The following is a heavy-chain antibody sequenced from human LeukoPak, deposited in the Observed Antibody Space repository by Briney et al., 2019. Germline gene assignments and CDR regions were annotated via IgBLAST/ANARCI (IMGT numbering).Heavy chain of an antibody. CDR1: GYTFTSYA. J-gene: IGHJ6*04. Sequence: ASVKVPCKASGYTFTSYAMHWVRQAPGQRLEWMGWINAGNGNTKYSQKFQGRVTITRDTSASTAYMELSSLRSEDTAVYYCARDIVVVPAAMPFYGMDVWGKGTTVTVSS. D-gene: IGHD2-2*01. CDR2: INAGNGNT. CDR3: ARDIVVVPAAMPFYGMDV. V-gene: IGHV1-3*01.